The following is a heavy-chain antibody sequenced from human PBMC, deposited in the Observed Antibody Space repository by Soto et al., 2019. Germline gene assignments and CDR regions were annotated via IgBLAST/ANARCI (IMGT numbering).Heavy chain of an antibody. J-gene: IGHJ4*02. V-gene: IGHV4-39*01. CDR3: VSAAKWELLFDY. CDR1: GGSISSSNYY. CDR2: IYYTEGT. D-gene: IGHD1-26*01. Sequence: SQTLSLTCTVSGGSISSSNYYWAWIRQPPGKGLEWIGNIYYTEGTYYNPSLKSRVTISVDTSENQVSLKLFSVTAADTALYYCVSAAKWELLFDYWGQGIQVTVSS.